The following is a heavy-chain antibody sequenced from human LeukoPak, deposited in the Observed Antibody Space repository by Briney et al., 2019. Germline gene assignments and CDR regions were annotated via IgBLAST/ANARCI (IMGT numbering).Heavy chain of an antibody. CDR2: INADDGNT. CDR1: GYTFTTYA. Sequence: ASVKVSCKTSGYTFTTYAIHWVRQAPGQRLEWMGLINADDGNTRYSQRFQGRDTITRDTSANTAYMELSSLRFEDTAVYYCARGIVVQPSANWFDPWGQGTPVTVSS. CDR3: ARGIVVQPSANWFDP. D-gene: IGHD2-2*01. V-gene: IGHV1-3*01. J-gene: IGHJ5*02.